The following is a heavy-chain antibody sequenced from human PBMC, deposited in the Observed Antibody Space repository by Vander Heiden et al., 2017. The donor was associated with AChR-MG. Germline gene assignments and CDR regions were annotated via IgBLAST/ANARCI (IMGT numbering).Heavy chain of an antibody. CDR1: GFPFSSYA. CDR3: AKALYGDYSAGY. Sequence: EVQLLESGGGLVQPGGSLSLSCAASGFPFSSYAMSWVRQAPGKGLEWVSAISGSGGSTYYADSVKGRFTISRDDSKNTLYLQMNSLRAEDTAVYYCAKALYGDYSAGYWGQGTLVTVSS. CDR2: ISGSGGST. J-gene: IGHJ4*02. V-gene: IGHV3-23*01. D-gene: IGHD4-17*01.